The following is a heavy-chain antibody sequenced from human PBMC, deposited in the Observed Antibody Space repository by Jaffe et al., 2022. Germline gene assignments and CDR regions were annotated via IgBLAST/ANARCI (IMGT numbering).Heavy chain of an antibody. Sequence: EVQLVESGGGLVQPGGSLRLSCAASGFTFSSYEMNWVRQAPGKGLEWVSYISSSGSTIYYADSVKGRFTISRDNAKNSLYLQMNSLRAEDTAVYYCARIIAAAGNVGSEFDYWGQGTLVTVSS. CDR2: ISSSGSTI. CDR1: GFTFSSYE. D-gene: IGHD6-13*01. J-gene: IGHJ4*02. V-gene: IGHV3-48*03. CDR3: ARIIAAAGNVGSEFDY.